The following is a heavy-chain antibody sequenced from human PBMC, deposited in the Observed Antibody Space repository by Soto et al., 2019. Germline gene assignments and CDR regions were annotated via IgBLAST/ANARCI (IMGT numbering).Heavy chain of an antibody. J-gene: IGHJ4*02. D-gene: IGHD3-3*01. CDR2: IYYSGST. Sequence: SETLSLTCTVSGGSISSYYWIWIRQPPGKGLEWIGYIYYSGSTNYNPSLKSRVTISVDTSKNQFSLKLSSVTAADTAVYYCARVYDFWSGRYYFEYWGQGTLVTVSS. CDR1: GGSISSYY. CDR3: ARVYDFWSGRYYFEY. V-gene: IGHV4-59*01.